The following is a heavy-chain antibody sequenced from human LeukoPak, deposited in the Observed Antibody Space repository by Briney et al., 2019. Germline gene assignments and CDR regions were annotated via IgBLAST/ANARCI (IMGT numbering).Heavy chain of an antibody. J-gene: IGHJ4*02. D-gene: IGHD2-2*01. V-gene: IGHV1-8*02. CDR2: MNPNSGNT. CDR3: ARLSVPATAIDY. Sequence: GASVKVSCKAFGGTFSSYAITWVRQAPGQGLEWMGWMNPNSGNTGYAQKFQGRVTMTRNTSISTAYMELSSLRSEDTAVYYCARLSVPATAIDYWGQGTLVTVSS. CDR1: GGTFSSYA.